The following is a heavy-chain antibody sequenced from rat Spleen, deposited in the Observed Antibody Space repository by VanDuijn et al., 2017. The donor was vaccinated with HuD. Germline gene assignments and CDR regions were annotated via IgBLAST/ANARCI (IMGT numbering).Heavy chain of an antibody. D-gene: IGHD1-1*01. CDR2: ISPSGGST. Sequence: EVQLVESGGGLVQPGRSLKISCAASGFTFSNYYMAWVRQAPTKGLEWVAYISPSGGSTYYPDSVKGRFTISRDNAKSTQYLQMDSLRSEDTATYYCATYSGRFDYWGQGVMVTVSS. CDR1: GFTFSNYY. J-gene: IGHJ2*01. CDR3: ATYSGRFDY. V-gene: IGHV5-27*01.